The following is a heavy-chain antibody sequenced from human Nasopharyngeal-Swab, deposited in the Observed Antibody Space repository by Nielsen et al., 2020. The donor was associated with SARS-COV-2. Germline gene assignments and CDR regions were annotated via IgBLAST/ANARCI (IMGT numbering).Heavy chain of an antibody. Sequence: GESLKISRAASGFTVSSNYMSWVRQAPGKGLEWVSVIYSGGSTYYADSVEGRFTISRDNSKNTLYLQMNSLRAEDTAVYYCARDIGGSSGDYWGQGTLVTVSS. CDR3: ARDIGGSSGDY. D-gene: IGHD1-26*01. V-gene: IGHV3-53*01. J-gene: IGHJ4*02. CDR1: GFTVSSNY. CDR2: IYSGGST.